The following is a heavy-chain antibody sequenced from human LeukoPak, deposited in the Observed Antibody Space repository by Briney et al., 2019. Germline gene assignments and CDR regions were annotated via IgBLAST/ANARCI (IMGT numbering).Heavy chain of an antibody. CDR1: GFTFSSYW. V-gene: IGHV3-7*01. CDR2: IKQDGSEK. J-gene: IGHJ4*02. D-gene: IGHD3-3*01. Sequence: GGSLRLSCAASGFTFSSYWMSWVRQAPGKGLEWVANIKQDGSEKYYVDSVKGRFTISRDKAKNSLYLQMNSLRAEDTAVYYCARGWDFWSGYYSAYFDYWGQGTLVTVSS. CDR3: ARGWDFWSGYYSAYFDY.